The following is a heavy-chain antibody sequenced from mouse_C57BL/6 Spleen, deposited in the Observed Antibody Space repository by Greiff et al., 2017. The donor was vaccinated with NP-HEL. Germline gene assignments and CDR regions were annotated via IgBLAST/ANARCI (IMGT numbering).Heavy chain of an antibody. CDR2: IYPGDGDT. V-gene: IGHV1-80*01. Sequence: VKLQESGAELVKPGASVKISCKASGYAFSSYWMNWVKQRPGKGLEWIGQIYPGDGDTNYNGKFKGKATLTADKSSSTAYMQLSSLTSEDSAVYFCARSGDGYYAWFAYWGQGTLVTVSA. CDR1: GYAFSSYW. J-gene: IGHJ3*01. CDR3: ARSGDGYYAWFAY. D-gene: IGHD2-3*01.